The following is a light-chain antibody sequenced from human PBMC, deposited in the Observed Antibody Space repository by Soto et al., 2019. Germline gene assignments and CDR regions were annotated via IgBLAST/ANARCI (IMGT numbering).Light chain of an antibody. CDR2: DVS. CDR3: SSYTTSNTRQIV. Sequence: QSALTQPASVSGSPGQSITISCTGTSSDVGGYNYVSWYQHHPGKAPKLMIFDVSNRPSGVSNRFSGSKSGNTASLTISGLQPEEAADYYCSSYTTSNTRQIVFGTGTKVTVL. CDR1: SSDVGGYNY. V-gene: IGLV2-14*03. J-gene: IGLJ1*01.